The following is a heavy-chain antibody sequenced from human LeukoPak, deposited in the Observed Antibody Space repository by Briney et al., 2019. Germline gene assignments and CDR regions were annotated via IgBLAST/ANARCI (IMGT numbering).Heavy chain of an antibody. CDR3: ARAFYIAAAEDY. CDR1: GYTFTSYS. J-gene: IGHJ4*02. V-gene: IGHV1-18*04. D-gene: IGHD6-13*01. Sequence: ASVKVSWKASGYTFTSYSISWVRQAPGQGLEWMGWISAYNGNTNYAQKLQGRVTMTTDTSTSTAYMELRSLRSDDTAVYYCARAFYIAAAEDYWGQGTLVTVSS. CDR2: ISAYNGNT.